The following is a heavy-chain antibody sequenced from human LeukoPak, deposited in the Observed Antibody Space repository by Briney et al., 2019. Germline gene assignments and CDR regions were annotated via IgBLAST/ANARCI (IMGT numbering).Heavy chain of an antibody. J-gene: IGHJ4*02. Sequence: SETLSLTCTVSGGSISTYYWSWIRQPPGKGLEWIGYIYYSGSTSYNPSLKSRVTISVDTSKNQFSLKLSSVTAADTAVYYCASGPTLGYWGQGTLVTVSS. D-gene: IGHD2/OR15-2a*01. CDR1: GGSISTYY. CDR2: IYYSGST. CDR3: ASGPTLGY. V-gene: IGHV4-59*12.